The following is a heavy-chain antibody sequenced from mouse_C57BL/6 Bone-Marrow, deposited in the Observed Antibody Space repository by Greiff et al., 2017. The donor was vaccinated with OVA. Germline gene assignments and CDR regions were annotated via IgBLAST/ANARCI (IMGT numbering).Heavy chain of an antibody. J-gene: IGHJ4*01. CDR2: IDPETGGT. D-gene: IGHD2-4*01. CDR1: GYTFTDYE. CDR3: TRLGDYDTMDY. Sequence: QVQLQQSGAELVRPGASVTLSCKASGYTFTDYEMHWVKQTPVHDLEWIGAIDPETGGTAYNQKFKGKAILTADKSSSTAYMELRSLTSEDSAVYYCTRLGDYDTMDYWGQGTSVTVSS. V-gene: IGHV1-15*01.